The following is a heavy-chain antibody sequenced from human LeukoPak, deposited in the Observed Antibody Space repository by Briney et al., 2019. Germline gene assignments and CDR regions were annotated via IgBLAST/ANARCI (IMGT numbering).Heavy chain of an antibody. CDR1: GFTFSSYW. CDR3: ARSGWYVDY. V-gene: IGHV3-74*01. J-gene: IGHJ4*02. D-gene: IGHD6-19*01. Sequence: GRSLRPSCAASGFTFSSYWMHWVRQAPGKGLVWVSRINSDGSSTSYADSVKGRLTISTDNAKNTLYLQMNSLRAEDTAVYYCARSGWYVDYWGQGTLVTVSS. CDR2: INSDGSST.